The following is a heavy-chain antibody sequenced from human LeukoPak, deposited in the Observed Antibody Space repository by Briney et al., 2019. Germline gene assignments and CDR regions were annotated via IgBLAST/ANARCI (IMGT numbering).Heavy chain of an antibody. CDR2: ISGSGGST. CDR3: AREGMVRGVIITYESPTYGMDV. J-gene: IGHJ6*02. D-gene: IGHD3-10*01. CDR1: GFTFSSYA. V-gene: IGHV3-23*01. Sequence: GGSLRLSCAASGFTFSSYAMSWVRQAPGKGLEWVSAISGSGGSTYYADSVKGRFTISRDNSKNTLYLQMNSLRAEDTAVYYCAREGMVRGVIITYESPTYGMDVWGQGTTVTVSS.